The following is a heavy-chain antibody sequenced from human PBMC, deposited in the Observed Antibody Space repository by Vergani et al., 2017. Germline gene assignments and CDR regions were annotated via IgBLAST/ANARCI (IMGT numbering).Heavy chain of an antibody. CDR3: ASHYCSSTSCFHDAFDI. CDR2: IYPGDSDT. D-gene: IGHD2-2*01. CDR1: GYSFTSYW. Sequence: EVQLVQSGAEVKKPGESLKISCKGSGYSFTSYWIGWVRQMPGKGLEWMGIIYPGDSDTRYSPSFQGQVTISADKSISPAYLQWSSLKASDTAMYYCASHYCSSTSCFHDAFDIWGQGTLVTVSS. J-gene: IGHJ3*02. V-gene: IGHV5-51*01.